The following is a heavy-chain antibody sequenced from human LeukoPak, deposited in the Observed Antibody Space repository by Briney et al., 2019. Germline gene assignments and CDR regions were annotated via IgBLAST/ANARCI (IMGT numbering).Heavy chain of an antibody. CDR2: ISGSGSYI. CDR3: VRERYHGSGAPKFDF. Sequence: KTGGSLRLSCAASGFTFSDYSMNWVRQTPSKGLEWVSCISGSGSYIYYADSVKGRFTISRDNAKNSLNLQVNSLRAEDTAVYYCVRERYHGSGAPKFDFWGQGTLVTVSS. J-gene: IGHJ4*02. V-gene: IGHV3-21*01. CDR1: GFTFSDYS. D-gene: IGHD3-10*01.